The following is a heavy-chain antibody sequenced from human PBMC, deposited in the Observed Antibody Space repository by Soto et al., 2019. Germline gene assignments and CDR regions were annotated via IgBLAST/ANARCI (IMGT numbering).Heavy chain of an antibody. CDR1: GFAFDDYV. D-gene: IGHD5-18*01. V-gene: IGHV3-9*01. J-gene: IGHJ4*02. Sequence: GGSLRLSCAASGFAFDDYVMHWVRQPPGRGLEWVSGITWNGGTIRYVDSVKGRFTISRDNSKNTLYLQMNSLRAEDTAVYYCAKISTRTAMVTDYWGQGTLVTVSS. CDR2: ITWNGGTI. CDR3: AKISTRTAMVTDY.